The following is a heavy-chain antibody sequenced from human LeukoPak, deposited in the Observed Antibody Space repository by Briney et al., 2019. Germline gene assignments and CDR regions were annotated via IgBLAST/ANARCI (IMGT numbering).Heavy chain of an antibody. CDR1: GFTFDDYA. J-gene: IGHJ3*02. CDR3: ARLYQLPEVGAFDI. D-gene: IGHD2-2*01. V-gene: IGHV3-9*01. Sequence: GGFLRLSCAASGFTFDDYAMHWVRQAPGKGLEWVSGISWNSGSIGYADSVKGRFTISRDNSKNTLYLQMNSLRAEDTAVYYCARLYQLPEVGAFDIWGQGTMVTVSS. CDR2: ISWNSGSI.